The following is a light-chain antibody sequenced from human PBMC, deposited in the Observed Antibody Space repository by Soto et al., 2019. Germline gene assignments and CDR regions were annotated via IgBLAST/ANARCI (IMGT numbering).Light chain of an antibody. Sequence: QSALTQPGPVSGSPGQSITISCTGTSSDVGLYDYVSWYQQHPGKAPQLMIYAVSNRPSGVSNRFSASKSGNTASLFISGLQAEDEADYYCSSYTSDSSYVFGSGTKVT. CDR1: SSDVGLYDY. J-gene: IGLJ1*01. V-gene: IGLV2-14*01. CDR2: AVS. CDR3: SSYTSDSSYV.